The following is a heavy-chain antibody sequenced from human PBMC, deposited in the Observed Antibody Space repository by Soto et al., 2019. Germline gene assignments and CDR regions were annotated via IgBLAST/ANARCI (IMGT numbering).Heavy chain of an antibody. V-gene: IGHV1-3*01. Sequence: ASVKVSCKASGYTFTRYAMHWVHQAPGQRLEWMGWINDGNGNTKYSQKFQGRVTITRDTSARTAYMELSSLRSEDTAVYYCARGIIAVAGTVAFDIWGQGTMVTVSS. J-gene: IGHJ3*02. D-gene: IGHD6-19*01. CDR3: ARGIIAVAGTVAFDI. CDR2: INDGNGNT. CDR1: GYTFTRYA.